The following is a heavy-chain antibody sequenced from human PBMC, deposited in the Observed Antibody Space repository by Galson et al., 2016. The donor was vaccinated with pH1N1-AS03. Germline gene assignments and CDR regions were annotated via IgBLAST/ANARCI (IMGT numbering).Heavy chain of an antibody. CDR3: ARDMLRPVGGTIVDY. D-gene: IGHD6-19*01. V-gene: IGHV3-7*01. Sequence: SLRLSCAASGFPFSGYSMNWVRQAPGKGPEWVANINQDGAKHYYVDSVRGRFTISRDNAKNSLYLQMNSLRVEDTAVYYCARDMLRPVGGTIVDYWGQGTLVTVSS. CDR2: INQDGAKH. CDR1: GFPFSGYS. J-gene: IGHJ4*02.